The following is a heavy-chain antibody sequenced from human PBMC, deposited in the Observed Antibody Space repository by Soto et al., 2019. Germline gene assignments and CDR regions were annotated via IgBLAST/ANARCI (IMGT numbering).Heavy chain of an antibody. CDR1: GGSTSSDHY. Sequence: SETLSLTCTVSGGSTSSDHYWSWLRPPPGKGLEWIGHIYYSVNTDYNPSLKSRPAISIDTSKNQFSLKLSSVTAADTAVYFCAREGGESSDGLYYLDSWGQGSLVTVS. D-gene: IGHD3-16*01. J-gene: IGHJ4*02. CDR3: AREGGESSDGLYYLDS. CDR2: IYYSVNT. V-gene: IGHV4-30-4*01.